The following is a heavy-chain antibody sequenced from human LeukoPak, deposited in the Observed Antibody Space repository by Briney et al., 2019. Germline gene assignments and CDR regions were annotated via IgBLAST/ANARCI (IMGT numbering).Heavy chain of an antibody. J-gene: IGHJ6*02. CDR3: AREDCSGGSCYGMDV. V-gene: IGHV4-30-4*01. CDR2: IYYSGST. D-gene: IGHD2-15*01. Sequence: SQTLSLTCTVSGGSISSGDYYWSWIRQPPGKGLEWIGYIYYSGSTYYNPSLKSRVTISVDTSKNQFSLKLSSVTAADTAVYYCAREDCSGGSCYGMDVWGQGTTVTVSS. CDR1: GGSISSGDYY.